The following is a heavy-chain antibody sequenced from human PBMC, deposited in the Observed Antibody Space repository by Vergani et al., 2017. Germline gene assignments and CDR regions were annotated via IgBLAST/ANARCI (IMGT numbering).Heavy chain of an antibody. CDR2: MNPKSGNS. CDR3: ARAPGRRCSGGSCYSSFRWFDP. D-gene: IGHD2-15*01. J-gene: IGHJ5*02. V-gene: IGHV1-8*01. CDR1: GYTFIEYD. Sequence: QVQLVQSGAEVKKPGASVKVSCWASGYTFIEYDIDWVRQAAGQGLEWMGWMNPKSGNSGFAQKFQGRVTMTRDTSISTAYVELNSLTSEDTAVYYCARAPGRRCSGGSCYSSFRWFDPWGQGTLVTVFS.